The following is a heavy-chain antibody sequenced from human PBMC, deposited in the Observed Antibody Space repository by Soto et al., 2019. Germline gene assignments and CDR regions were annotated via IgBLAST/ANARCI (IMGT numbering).Heavy chain of an antibody. V-gene: IGHV1-8*01. CDR3: ATTSPGDSAEVDAFEI. J-gene: IGHJ3*02. CDR1: GYTFTSYD. CDR2: TNPNSGNT. Sequence: QVPLVQSGAEVKKPGASVKVSCKASGYTFTSYDINWVRQATGQGLEWMGWTNPNSGNTGYAQKFQGRVTMTRNTSITTAYMELSSLTSEDTAVYYCATTSPGDSAEVDAFEIWGQGTMVTVSS. D-gene: IGHD6-13*01.